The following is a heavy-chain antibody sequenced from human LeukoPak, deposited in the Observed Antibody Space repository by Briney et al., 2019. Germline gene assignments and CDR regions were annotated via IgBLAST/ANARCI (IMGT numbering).Heavy chain of an antibody. CDR1: GFTFSSYG. V-gene: IGHV3-30*18. J-gene: IGHJ4*02. CDR3: AKAAYYYDSSGYYPGGY. CDR2: ISYDGSNK. Sequence: PGRSLRLSCAASGFTFSSYGMHWVRQAPGKGLEWVAVISYDGSNKYYADSVKGRFTISRDNSKNTLYLQMNSLRAEDTAVYYCAKAAYYYDSSGYYPGGYWGQGTLVTVSS. D-gene: IGHD3-22*01.